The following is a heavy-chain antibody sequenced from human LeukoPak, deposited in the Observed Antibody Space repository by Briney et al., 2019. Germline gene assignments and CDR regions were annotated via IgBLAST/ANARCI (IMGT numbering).Heavy chain of an antibody. CDR1: GFTFSSYE. CDR3: ARERVATITIDY. V-gene: IGHV3-48*03. J-gene: IGHJ4*02. Sequence: PGGSLRLSCAASGFTFSSYEMNWVRQAPGKGLEWVSYISSSGSTIYYADSVKGRFTISRDNAKNSLYLHMNSLRAADTAVYYRARERVATITIDYWGQGTLVTVSS. CDR2: ISSSGSTI. D-gene: IGHD5-24*01.